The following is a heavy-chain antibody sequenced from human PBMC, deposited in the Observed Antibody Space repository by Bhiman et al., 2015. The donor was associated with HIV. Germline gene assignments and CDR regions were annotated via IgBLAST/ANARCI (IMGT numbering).Heavy chain of an antibody. J-gene: IGHJ5*02. Sequence: VQLVESGGGLIQPGGSLRLSCAASGFTVSSNYMSWVRQAPGKGLEWVSVIYSGGSTYYADSVKGRFTISRDNSKNTLYLQMNSLRAEDTAVYYCARALMGDSYGWGWFDPWGQGTLVTVSS. CDR2: IYSGGST. CDR3: ARALMGDSYGWGWFDP. V-gene: IGHV3-53*01. CDR1: GFTVSSNY. D-gene: IGHD5-18*01.